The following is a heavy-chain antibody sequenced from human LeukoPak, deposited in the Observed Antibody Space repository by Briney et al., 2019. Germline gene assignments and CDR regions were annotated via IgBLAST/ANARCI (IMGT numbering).Heavy chain of an antibody. CDR2: IYSGGST. CDR3: ARGPIAAASPHYYYMDV. D-gene: IGHD6-13*01. V-gene: IGHV3-53*01. J-gene: IGHJ6*03. Sequence: GGSLRLSCAASGFTFSDYYMSWVRQAPGKGLEWVSVIYSGGSTYYADSVKGRFTISRDNSKNTLYLQMNNLRAEDTAVYYCARGPIAAASPHYYYMDVWGKGTTVTVSS. CDR1: GFTFSDYY.